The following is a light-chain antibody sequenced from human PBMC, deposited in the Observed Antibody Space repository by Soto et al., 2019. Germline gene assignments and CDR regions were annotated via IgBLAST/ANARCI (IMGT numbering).Light chain of an antibody. J-gene: IGKJ1*01. CDR2: DAS. V-gene: IGKV1-5*01. Sequence: DIQMTESPSTLSAKIVDRFTSTCRTSQSISSWLAWYQQKPGKAPKLLIYDASSLESGVPSRFSGSGSGTEFTLTISSLQPDDFATYYCQQYNSYSATFGQGTKVDIK. CDR3: QQYNSYSAT. CDR1: QSISSW.